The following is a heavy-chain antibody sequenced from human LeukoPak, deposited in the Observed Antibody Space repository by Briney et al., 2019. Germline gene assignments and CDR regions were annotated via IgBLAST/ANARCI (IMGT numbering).Heavy chain of an antibody. Sequence: SETLSLTCTVSGGSVSSSDSYWGWIRQPPGKGLEWIGTIFYSGSTFYNPSLRSRVTISVDTSNNQFSLRLSSVSAADTAVYYCARHGKRSDPFDYWGQGTLVTVSS. J-gene: IGHJ4*02. V-gene: IGHV4-39*01. CDR2: IFYSGST. CDR1: GGSVSSSDSY. CDR3: ARHGKRSDPFDY. D-gene: IGHD1-1*01.